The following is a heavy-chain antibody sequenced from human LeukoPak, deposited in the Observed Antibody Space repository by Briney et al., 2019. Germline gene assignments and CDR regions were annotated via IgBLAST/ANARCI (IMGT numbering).Heavy chain of an antibody. J-gene: IGHJ3*02. D-gene: IGHD1-26*01. CDR1: GFTFSSYG. CDR3: AREVGTPQAFDI. CDR2: IWYDGSNK. Sequence: GGSLRLSCAASGFTFSSYGMHWVRQAPGKGLEWVAVIWYDGSNKYYADSVKGRFTISRDNSKNTLYLQMNSLRAEDTAVYYCAREVGTPQAFDIWGQGTMVTVSS. V-gene: IGHV3-33*01.